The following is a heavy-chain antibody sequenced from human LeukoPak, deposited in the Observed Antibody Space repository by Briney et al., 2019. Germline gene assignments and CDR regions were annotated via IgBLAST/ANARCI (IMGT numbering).Heavy chain of an antibody. D-gene: IGHD1-26*01. Sequence: GGSLRLSCAASGFTFSSDAMYWVRQAPGRGPEWVSAISDSGINKYYADSVRDRFTISRDNSRSTLYLQMNSLRAEDTAVYYCARPTGSLNVWGRGTTVTVSS. CDR2: ISDSGINK. V-gene: IGHV3-23*01. CDR3: ARPTGSLNV. J-gene: IGHJ6*02. CDR1: GFTFSSDA.